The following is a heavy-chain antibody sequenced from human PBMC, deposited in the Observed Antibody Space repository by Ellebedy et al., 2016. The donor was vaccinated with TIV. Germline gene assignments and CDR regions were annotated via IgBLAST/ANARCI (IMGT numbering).Heavy chain of an antibody. J-gene: IGHJ4*02. CDR3: ATDRGWALDY. CDR2: IIGDSSTI. Sequence: GESLMISCAASGSSFSSYRMNWVLQVPGMGLEWLSNIIGDSSTISYADPVKGRFTISRDNAKNSLYLQMNSLRAEDTAVYYCATDRGWALDYWGQGTLVTVSS. D-gene: IGHD3-22*01. V-gene: IGHV3-48*04. CDR1: GSSFSSYR.